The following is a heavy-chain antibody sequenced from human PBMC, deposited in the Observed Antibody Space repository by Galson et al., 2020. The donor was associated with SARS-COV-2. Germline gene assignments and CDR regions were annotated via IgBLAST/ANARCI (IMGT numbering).Heavy chain of an antibody. CDR3: AKDGDIVVVVAAWTFFDY. CDR2: ISGSGGST. CDR1: GFTFSSYA. V-gene: IGHV3-23*01. Sequence: GESLKISCAASGFTFSSYAMSWVRQAPGKGLEWVSAISGSGGSTYYADSVKGRFTISRDNSKNTLYLQMNSLRAEDTAVYYCAKDGDIVVVVAAWTFFDYWGQGTLVTVSS. D-gene: IGHD2-15*01. J-gene: IGHJ4*02.